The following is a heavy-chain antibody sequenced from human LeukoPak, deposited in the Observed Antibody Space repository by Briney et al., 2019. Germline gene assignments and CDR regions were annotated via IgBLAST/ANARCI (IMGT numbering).Heavy chain of an antibody. J-gene: IGHJ4*02. V-gene: IGHV3-48*03. CDR3: ARDSSGWYRFEY. CDR1: GFTFSSYE. D-gene: IGHD6-19*01. CDR2: ISSGSTI. Sequence: GGSLRLSCAASGFTFSSYEMNWVRRAPGKGLEWVSYISSGSTIYYADSVKGRFTISRDNAKNSLYLQMNSLRAEDTAVYYCARDSSGWYRFEYWGQGTLVTVSS.